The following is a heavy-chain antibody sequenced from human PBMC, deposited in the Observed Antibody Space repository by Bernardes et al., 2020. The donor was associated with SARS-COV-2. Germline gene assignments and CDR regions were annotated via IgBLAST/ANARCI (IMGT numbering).Heavy chain of an antibody. D-gene: IGHD5-12*01. J-gene: IGHJ4*02. CDR1: GFTFSTSV. Sequence: SLRLSCAAAGFTFSTSVMRWVRQAPGKGLEWVSTISGASGTYYADSVKGRFTISRDNSKNTVYLQMNNLRAEDTAIYYCAKGSGYRFDYWGQGTLVTVPS. CDR2: ISGASGT. V-gene: IGHV3-23*01. CDR3: AKGSGYRFDY.